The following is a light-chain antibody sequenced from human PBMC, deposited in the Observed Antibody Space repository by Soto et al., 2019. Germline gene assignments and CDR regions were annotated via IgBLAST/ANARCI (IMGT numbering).Light chain of an antibody. CDR3: LQYHTYPTST. CDR2: KAS. Sequence: DIQLTQSPSTLSASVGYRVTITCRAIQNIINWLAWFQQKPGKAPKVLIFKASSLESGVPSRFSGSGSGKEFTLTISSLQPDDFANYYCLQYHTYPTSTFGQGTKVDIK. V-gene: IGKV1-5*03. J-gene: IGKJ1*01. CDR1: QNIINW.